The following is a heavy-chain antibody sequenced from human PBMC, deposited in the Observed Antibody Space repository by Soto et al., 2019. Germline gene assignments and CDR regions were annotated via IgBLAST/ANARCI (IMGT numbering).Heavy chain of an antibody. CDR2: IIPIFGSA. V-gene: IGHV1-69*01. CDR3: AGTREIPYDQGRDV. J-gene: IGHJ6*01. Sequence: QVQLVQSGAEVKKPGSSVKVSCKAPGGTLSSYAINWVRQAPGQGLEWMGGIIPIFGSANYAPKFQGRVTISADESTSTAYMEVSSLRSEATAVYYCAGTREIPYDQGRDVWGQGTTVTVSS. D-gene: IGHD3-10*01. CDR1: GGTLSSYA.